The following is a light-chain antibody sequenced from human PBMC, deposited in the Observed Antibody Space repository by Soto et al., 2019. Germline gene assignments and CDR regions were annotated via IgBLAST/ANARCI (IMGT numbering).Light chain of an antibody. Sequence: EIVLTQSPGTVSLSPGERATLSCRASQTIRSSFLAWYQQKPGQSPRLLIYGAYSRASGIPDRFSGSGSGTDFTLTISRLEPEDFAVYYCQQYGSSPPWTFGQGTKVDIK. CDR2: GAY. J-gene: IGKJ1*01. CDR3: QQYGSSPPWT. CDR1: QTIRSSF. V-gene: IGKV3-20*01.